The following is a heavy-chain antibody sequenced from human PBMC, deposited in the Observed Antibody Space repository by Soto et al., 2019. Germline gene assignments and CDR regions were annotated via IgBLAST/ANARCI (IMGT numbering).Heavy chain of an antibody. CDR1: GASISSLISS. CDR2: ISYSGST. V-gene: IGHV4-39*01. D-gene: IGHD2-2*01. CDR3: ARTYFTDVVVVPSSKDYMDV. J-gene: IGHJ6*03. Sequence: SDTLSLNCPFSGASISSLISSWVWIRKPPVKGLEWLGIISYSGSTYYSPSLKSRVTISVDASKNLFSLKLISVTAADTAVYYCARTYFTDVVVVPSSKDYMDVCGKATTVT.